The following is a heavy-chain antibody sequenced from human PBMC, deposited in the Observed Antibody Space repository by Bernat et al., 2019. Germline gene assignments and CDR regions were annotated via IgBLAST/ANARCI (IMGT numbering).Heavy chain of an antibody. CDR1: GFTVSSNY. CDR2: IYSGGST. V-gene: IGHV3-53*04. J-gene: IGHJ4*02. D-gene: IGHD6-19*01. Sequence: EVQLVESGGGLVQPGGSLRLSCAASGFTVSSNYMSWVRQAPGKGLEWVSVIYSGGSTYYADFVKGRFTNSRHNSKNQLYLQMNRLGAEDTAVYYWAGGWAAPPLFYYWGQGTLVTVSS. CDR3: AGGWAAPPLFYY.